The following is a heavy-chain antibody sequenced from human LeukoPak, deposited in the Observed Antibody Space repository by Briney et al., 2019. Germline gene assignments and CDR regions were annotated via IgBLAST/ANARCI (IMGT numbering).Heavy chain of an antibody. Sequence: EASVKVSCKASGYTFAGYGISWVRQAPGQGLEWMGWISAYKRNTNYAQKFQGRVTMTTDTSTSTAYMELRSLRSDATAVYYCARDLDGSGSYYTDYWGQGTLVTVSS. CDR2: ISAYKRNT. J-gene: IGHJ4*02. CDR3: ARDLDGSGSYYTDY. D-gene: IGHD3-10*01. V-gene: IGHV1-18*01. CDR1: GYTFAGYG.